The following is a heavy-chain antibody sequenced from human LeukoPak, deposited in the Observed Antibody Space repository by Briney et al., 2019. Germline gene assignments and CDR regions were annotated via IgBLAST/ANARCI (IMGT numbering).Heavy chain of an antibody. CDR1: GYSFTNYW. V-gene: IGHV5-51*01. Sequence: GQSLKISCKGSGYSFTNYWIGWVRQLPGKGLEWMGIIYPGDSDTRYSPSFQGQVTMSADKSINTAYLQWSSLKASDTGIYYCARRADGDWIFDHWGQGTLVTVSS. D-gene: IGHD4-17*01. CDR2: IYPGDSDT. CDR3: ARRADGDWIFDH. J-gene: IGHJ4*02.